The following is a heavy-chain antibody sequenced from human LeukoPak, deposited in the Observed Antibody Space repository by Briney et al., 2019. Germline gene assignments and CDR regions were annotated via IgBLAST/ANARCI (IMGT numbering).Heavy chain of an antibody. J-gene: IGHJ4*02. Sequence: ASVKVSCKLSGDTLTELSMHWVRQSPGKGLEWMGGFVPEDGETIYAQKFQGRVTMTEDTSTDTAYKELSSLRSDDTAVYFCATLPRGHLFDSWGQGTLVTVSS. CDR3: ATLPRGHLFDS. D-gene: IGHD3-10*01. V-gene: IGHV1-24*01. CDR2: FVPEDGET. CDR1: GDTLTELS.